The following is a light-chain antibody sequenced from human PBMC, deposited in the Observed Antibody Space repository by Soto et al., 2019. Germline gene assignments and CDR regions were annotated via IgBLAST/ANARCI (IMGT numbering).Light chain of an antibody. CDR3: MQPLQSWT. Sequence: VMTQSPLTLPVTPGEPASISCRSSQSLLHSNGYNYLDWYLQKPGQSPQLLIYLGSNRASGVPDRFSGSGSGTDFTLKISRVEAEDVGVYYCMQPLQSWTFGQGTKVDNK. CDR2: LGS. J-gene: IGKJ1*01. V-gene: IGKV2-28*01. CDR1: QSLLHSNGYNY.